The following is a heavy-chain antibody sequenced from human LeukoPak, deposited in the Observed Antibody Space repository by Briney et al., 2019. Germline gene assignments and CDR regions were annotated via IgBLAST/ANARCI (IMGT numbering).Heavy chain of an antibody. D-gene: IGHD1-7*01. CDR2: VNPNSGDT. J-gene: IGHJ4*02. CDR3: ARFVDSWNYDY. V-gene: IGHV1-2*02. CDR1: GYTFTAYF. Sequence: ASVKVSCKASGYTFTAYFIHWVRQAPGQGLEWMGWVNPNSGDTNFAQKFQRRVTMTRDTSISTAYMEVSRLTSDGTAVYYCARFVDSWNYDYWGQGTLVTVSS.